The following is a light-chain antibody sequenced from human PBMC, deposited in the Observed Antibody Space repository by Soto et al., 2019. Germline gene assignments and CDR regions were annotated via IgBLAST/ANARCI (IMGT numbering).Light chain of an antibody. CDR1: RGHWNRA. Sequence: QPVLIQSPSASASLGASVQLTCTLSRGHWNRAVAWHQVQPEKGPRYLMKVNTDGSHNKGDGIPDRFSGSGSGAERYLTISSLQSEDEAEYYCQTWGTGIHVVFGGGTKVTVL. V-gene: IGLV4-69*01. J-gene: IGLJ2*01. CDR2: VNTDGSH. CDR3: QTWGTGIHVV.